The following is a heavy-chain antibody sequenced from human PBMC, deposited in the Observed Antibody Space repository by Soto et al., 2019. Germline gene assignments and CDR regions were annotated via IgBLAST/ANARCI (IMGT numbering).Heavy chain of an antibody. CDR2: ISYDGSNK. J-gene: IGHJ6*02. CDR3: AKDLITMIVAYYGMDV. D-gene: IGHD3-22*01. CDR1: GFTFSSYG. Sequence: GGSLRLSCAASGFTFSSYGMHWVRQAPGKGLEWVAVISYDGSNKYYADSVKGRFTISRDNSKNTLYLQMNSLRAKDTAVYYCAKDLITMIVAYYGMDVWGQGTTVTVSS. V-gene: IGHV3-30*18.